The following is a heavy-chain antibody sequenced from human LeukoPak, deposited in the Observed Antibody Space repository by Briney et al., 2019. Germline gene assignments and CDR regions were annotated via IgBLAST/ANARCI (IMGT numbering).Heavy chain of an antibody. CDR3: ARMTTVTAWDY. J-gene: IGHJ4*02. D-gene: IGHD4-17*01. CDR2: IYYSGST. Sequence: SETLSLTCTVSGGSISSYYWSWIRQPPGKGLEWIGYIYYSGSTNYNPSLKSRVTISVDTSKNQFSLKPSSVTAADTAVYYCARMTTVTAWDYWGQGTLVTVSS. V-gene: IGHV4-59*01. CDR1: GGSISSYY.